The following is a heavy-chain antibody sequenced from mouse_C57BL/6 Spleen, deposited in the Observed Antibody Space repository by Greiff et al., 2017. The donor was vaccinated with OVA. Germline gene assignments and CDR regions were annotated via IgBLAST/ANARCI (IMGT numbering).Heavy chain of an antibody. Sequence: EVQGVESGAELVKPGASVKLSCTASGFNIKDYYMHWVKQRTEQGLEWIGRIDPEDGETKYAPKFQGKATITADTSSNTAYLQLSSLTSEDTAVYYCARRLLRGVLYYFDYWGQGTTLTVSS. D-gene: IGHD1-1*01. CDR3: ARRLLRGVLYYFDY. J-gene: IGHJ2*01. CDR2: IDPEDGET. V-gene: IGHV14-2*01. CDR1: GFNIKDYY.